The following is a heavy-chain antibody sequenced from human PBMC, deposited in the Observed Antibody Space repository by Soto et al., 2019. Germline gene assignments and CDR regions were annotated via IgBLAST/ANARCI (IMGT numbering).Heavy chain of an antibody. CDR3: ARDGGMTLMYYYGMDV. J-gene: IGHJ6*02. CDR2: IWYDGSNK. Sequence: PGGSLRLSCAASGFTFSSYGMHWVRQAPGKGLEWVAVIWYDGSNKYYADSVKGRFTISRDNSKNTLYLQMNSLRAEDTAVYYYARDGGMTLMYYYGMDVWGQGTTVTVSS. CDR1: GFTFSSYG. V-gene: IGHV3-33*01.